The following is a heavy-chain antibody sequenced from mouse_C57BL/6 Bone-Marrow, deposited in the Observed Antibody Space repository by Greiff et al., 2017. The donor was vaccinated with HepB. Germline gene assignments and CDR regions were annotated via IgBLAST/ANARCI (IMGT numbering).Heavy chain of an antibody. D-gene: IGHD4-1*01. CDR2: ISSGSSNI. V-gene: IGHV5-17*01. Sequence: VQLKESGGGLVKPGGSLKLSCAASGFTFSDYGMHWVRQAPEKGLEWVAYISSGSSNIYYADTVKGRFTISRDNAKNTLFLQMTSLRSEDTAMYYCARRPLTGTYAMDYWGQGTSVTVSS. J-gene: IGHJ4*01. CDR1: GFTFSDYG. CDR3: ARRPLTGTYAMDY.